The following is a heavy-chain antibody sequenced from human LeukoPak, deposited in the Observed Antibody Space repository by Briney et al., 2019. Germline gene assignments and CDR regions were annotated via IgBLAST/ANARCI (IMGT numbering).Heavy chain of an antibody. D-gene: IGHD2-2*01. CDR3: ARSRCRSTSCYVYFFY. J-gene: IGHJ4*02. Sequence: ASVKVSCKACGYTFTGYYMQWVRQAPGQGLEWMGWINPNSGGTNYAQKSQGRVTMTRDTCISTVYMELSSLRSEDAAVYYCARSRCRSTSCYVYFFYWGEGSLVTVSS. V-gene: IGHV1-2*02. CDR2: INPNSGGT. CDR1: GYTFTGYY.